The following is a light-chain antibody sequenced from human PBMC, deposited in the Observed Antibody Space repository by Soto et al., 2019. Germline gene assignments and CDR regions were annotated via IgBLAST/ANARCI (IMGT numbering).Light chain of an antibody. CDR2: SNA. V-gene: IGLV1-44*01. J-gene: IGLJ1*01. CDR1: SSNIGSNS. Sequence: QSVLAQPPSVSGTPGQSVTVSCSGSSSNIGSNSVKWYQQFPGAAPKLLIYSNALRPSGVPDRFSGSKSGNTASLTISGLQAEDEADYYCCSYAGSYTYVFATGTKVTVL. CDR3: CSYAGSYTYV.